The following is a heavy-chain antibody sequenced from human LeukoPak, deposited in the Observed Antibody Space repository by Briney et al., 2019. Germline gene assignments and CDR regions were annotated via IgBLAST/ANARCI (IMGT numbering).Heavy chain of an antibody. CDR2: ISNSSSNI. V-gene: IGHV3-21*01. CDR1: GFTFSSYS. J-gene: IGHJ3*02. D-gene: IGHD3-22*01. Sequence: KPGGSLTLSCTVSGFTFSSYSMNWVRQAPGKGLEWVSSISNSSSNIYYADSVKGRFTISKDNAKNSLYLQMNSLRADDAAVYYCAIVSYVCSDYGYDAFDIWGQGTIVTVSS. CDR3: AIVSYVCSDYGYDAFDI.